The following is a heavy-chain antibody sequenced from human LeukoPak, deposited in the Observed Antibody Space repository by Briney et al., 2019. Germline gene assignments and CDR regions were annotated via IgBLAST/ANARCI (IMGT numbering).Heavy chain of an antibody. CDR1: GFIFSNYA. CDR2: ISGSGGST. J-gene: IGHJ4*02. V-gene: IGHV3-23*01. CDR3: ATKRMIVVEMANY. D-gene: IGHD3-22*01. Sequence: PGGSLRLSCAASGFIFSNYAMSWVRQAPGKGLEWVSAISGSGGSTYYADSMKGRFTISRDNSKNTLYLQMNSLTAEDTALFYCATKRMIVVEMANYWGPGTLVTVSS.